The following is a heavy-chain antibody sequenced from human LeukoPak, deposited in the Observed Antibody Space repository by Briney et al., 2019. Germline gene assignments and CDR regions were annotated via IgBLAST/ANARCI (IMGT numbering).Heavy chain of an antibody. CDR2: MSGSGGST. V-gene: IGHV3-23*01. J-gene: IGHJ4*02. Sequence: QTGGSLRLSRAASGFTFINYAMNWVRQAPGKGLEWVSGMSGSGGSTYYADSVKGRFTISTDNSKNTLYLQMNSLRAEDTAVYYCAKRSGIIPYSFDYWGQGTLVTVSS. CDR1: GFTFINYA. CDR3: AKRSGIIPYSFDY. D-gene: IGHD3-3*01.